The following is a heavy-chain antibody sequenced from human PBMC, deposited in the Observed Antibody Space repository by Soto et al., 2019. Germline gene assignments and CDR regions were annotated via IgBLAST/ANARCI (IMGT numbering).Heavy chain of an antibody. D-gene: IGHD2-2*01. CDR1: SASISSSSYT. V-gene: IGHV4-39*01. J-gene: IGHJ6*04. CDR2: IYYSGTT. CDR3: AILHRYCISSSCHCHYAMHI. Sequence: SETLSLTCTVSSASISSSSYTWGWIRQPPGKGLEWIGSIYYSGTTYYNPSLNSRVTVSVDTSKNQFSLKLTSVTAADTTVYFCAILHRYCISSSCHCHYAMHIWGKGTPV.